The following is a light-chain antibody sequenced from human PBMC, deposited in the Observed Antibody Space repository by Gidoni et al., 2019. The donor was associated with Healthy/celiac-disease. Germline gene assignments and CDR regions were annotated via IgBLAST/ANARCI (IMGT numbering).Light chain of an antibody. CDR1: QSVSSY. CDR3: QQRSNWPPLT. J-gene: IGKJ4*01. Sequence: EIVLTQSPATLSLSPGERATLSCRASQSVSSYLAWYHQKPGQAPRLLIYDASNRATGIPARFSGSGSGTDFTLTLSSLEPEYFAVYYCQQRSNWPPLTFGGGTKVEIK. V-gene: IGKV3-11*01. CDR2: DAS.